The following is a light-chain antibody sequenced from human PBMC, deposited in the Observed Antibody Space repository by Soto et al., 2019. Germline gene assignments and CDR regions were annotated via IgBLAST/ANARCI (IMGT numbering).Light chain of an antibody. Sequence: DIQMTQSPSPLSASVGDRVTITCRASQSISSCLNWHQQKPGKAPKLLIYAASSLQSGVPSRFSGSGSGTDFTLTISSLQSEDFATYYCQQSYSTPFTFGQGTRVEI. CDR1: QSISSC. CDR2: AAS. CDR3: QQSYSTPFT. V-gene: IGKV1-39*01. J-gene: IGKJ5*01.